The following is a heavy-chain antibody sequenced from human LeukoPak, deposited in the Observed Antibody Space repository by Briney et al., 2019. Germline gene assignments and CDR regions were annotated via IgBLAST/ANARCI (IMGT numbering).Heavy chain of an antibody. Sequence: SETLSFTCSVSGGSISSSSDYWGWIRRPPGKGLEYIGSIYYSGTTYYNPSLKSRVSMSVDMSKNQFSLKLSSVTAADTAVYYCARHYYDSSGYRRDYYFDYWGQGTLVTVSS. CDR2: IYYSGTT. CDR1: GGSISSSSDY. CDR3: ARHYYDSSGYRRDYYFDY. D-gene: IGHD3-22*01. J-gene: IGHJ4*02. V-gene: IGHV4-39*01.